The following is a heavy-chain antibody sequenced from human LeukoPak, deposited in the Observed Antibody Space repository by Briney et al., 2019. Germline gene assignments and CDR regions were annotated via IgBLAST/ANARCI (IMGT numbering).Heavy chain of an antibody. CDR1: GFTFSNYE. J-gene: IGHJ4*02. V-gene: IGHV3-48*03. CDR3: AQIYTYGSSQFDY. D-gene: IGHD5-18*01. Sequence: GGSLRLSCAASGFTFSNYEMNWVRQAPGKGLEWVSYISSSGSTICYADSVKGRFTISRDNAKNSLYLQMNSLRAEDTAVYYCAQIYTYGSSQFDYWGQGTLVTVSS. CDR2: ISSSGSTI.